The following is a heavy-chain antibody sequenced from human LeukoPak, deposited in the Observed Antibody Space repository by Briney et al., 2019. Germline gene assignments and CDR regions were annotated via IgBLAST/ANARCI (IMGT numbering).Heavy chain of an antibody. V-gene: IGHV4-4*07. J-gene: IGHJ4*02. D-gene: IGHD2-21*02. CDR3: ARGAYCAGDCYSFDY. Sequence: SETLSLTCTVSGGSISNYYWNWMRQPAGRGLEWIGRVYSSGITNYNPSLRSRLTMSVVMSKNQFSLKLSSVTAADTAVYYCARGAYCAGDCYSFDYWGQGTLVTVSS. CDR2: VYSSGIT. CDR1: GGSISNYY.